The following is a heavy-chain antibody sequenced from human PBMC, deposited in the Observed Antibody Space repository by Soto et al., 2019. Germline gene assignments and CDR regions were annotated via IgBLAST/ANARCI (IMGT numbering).Heavy chain of an antibody. V-gene: IGHV1-18*01. CDR2: ISAYNGNT. J-gene: IGHJ4*02. Sequence: ASVKVSCKVSGYTFNHFGVSWVRQAPGQGLEWIAWISAYNGNTKYHPRLQDRVTLTTDASTSTAYMELRSLRSDDTAVYYCARDRGSGYYLDDYWGQGTLVTVSS. CDR1: GYTFNHFG. D-gene: IGHD3-22*01. CDR3: ARDRGSGYYLDDY.